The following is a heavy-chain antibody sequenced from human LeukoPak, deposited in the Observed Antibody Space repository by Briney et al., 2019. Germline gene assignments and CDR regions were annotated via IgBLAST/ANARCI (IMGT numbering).Heavy chain of an antibody. J-gene: IGHJ4*02. Sequence: GGSLRLSCAASGFTFSSYSMNWDRQAPGKGLEWVSYISSSSSTIYYADSVKGRFTISRDNAKNSLYLQMNSLRDEDTAVYYCARDGYDSSPESIDYWGQGTLVTVSS. CDR1: GFTFSSYS. D-gene: IGHD3-22*01. CDR2: ISSSSSTI. V-gene: IGHV3-48*02. CDR3: ARDGYDSSPESIDY.